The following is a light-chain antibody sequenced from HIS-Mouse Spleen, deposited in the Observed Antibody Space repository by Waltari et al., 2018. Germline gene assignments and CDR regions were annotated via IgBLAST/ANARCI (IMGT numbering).Light chain of an antibody. Sequence: SSELTQDPAVSVASGQTVRITCQGDSLRCCYARWYQEKPGQAPVLVFYGKNNRPSGIPDRFSGSSSGNTASLTITGAQAEDEADYYCNSRDSSGNHVVFGGGTKLTVL. J-gene: IGLJ2*01. CDR1: SLRCCY. CDR2: GKN. V-gene: IGLV3-19*01. CDR3: NSRDSSGNHVV.